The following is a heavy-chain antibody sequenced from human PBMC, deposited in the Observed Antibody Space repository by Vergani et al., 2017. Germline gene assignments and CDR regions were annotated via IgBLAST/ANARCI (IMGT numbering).Heavy chain of an antibody. V-gene: IGHV3-30*02. D-gene: IGHD5-24*01. CDR3: GRGSDNYN. CDR1: GFTFSSYG. Sequence: QVQLVESGGGVVQPGGSLRLSCAASGFTFSSYGMHWVRQAPGKGLEWVAFIRYDESYKYYADSVKGRFTISRDNSKNTLYLQMNSLRAEDTAVYYCGRGSDNYNWGQGTLVTVSS. CDR2: IRYDESYK. J-gene: IGHJ4*02.